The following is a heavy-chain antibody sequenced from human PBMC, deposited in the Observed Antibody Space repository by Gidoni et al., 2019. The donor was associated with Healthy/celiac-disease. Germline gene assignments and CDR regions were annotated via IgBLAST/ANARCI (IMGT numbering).Heavy chain of an antibody. Sequence: QVQLVESGGGVVQPGRSLRLSCAASGFTFSSYAMHWVRQAPGKGLEWVAVISYDGSNKYYADSVKGRFTISRDNSKNTLYLQMNSLRAEDTAVYYCAREADSSAFDYWGQGTLVTVSS. J-gene: IGHJ4*02. V-gene: IGHV3-30-3*01. CDR1: GFTFSSYA. D-gene: IGHD3-22*01. CDR2: ISYDGSNK. CDR3: AREADSSAFDY.